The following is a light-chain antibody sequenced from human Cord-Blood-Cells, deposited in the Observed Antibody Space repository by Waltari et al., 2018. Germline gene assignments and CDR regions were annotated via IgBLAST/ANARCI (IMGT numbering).Light chain of an antibody. Sequence: QSALTQPASVSGSPGQSITISCTGTSSDVGRYNLVSWYQQPPGKAPKLMIYEGSKRPSGVSKRFPGSKSGNTASLTISGLQAEDEADYYCCSYAGSSTWVFGGGTKLTVL. CDR3: CSYAGSSTWV. J-gene: IGLJ3*02. CDR2: EGS. CDR1: SSDVGRYNL. V-gene: IGLV2-23*01.